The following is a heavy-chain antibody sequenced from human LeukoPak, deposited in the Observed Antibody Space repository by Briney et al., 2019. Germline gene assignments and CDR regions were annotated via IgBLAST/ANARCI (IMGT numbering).Heavy chain of an antibody. CDR3: ARWGNSGYASGYFDY. D-gene: IGHD5-12*01. CDR1: GDSISSGGNY. J-gene: IGHJ4*02. CDR2: IYYSGST. V-gene: IGHV4-31*03. Sequence: SETLSLTCTVSGDSISSGGNYWSWLRQHPGKGLEWIGYIYYSGSTYYNPSLKSRLTISVDTSNNQFSLKLGSVTAADTAVYYCARWGNSGYASGYFDYWGQGTLVTVSS.